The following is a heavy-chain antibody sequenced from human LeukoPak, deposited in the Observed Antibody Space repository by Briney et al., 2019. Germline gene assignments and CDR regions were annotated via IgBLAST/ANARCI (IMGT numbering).Heavy chain of an antibody. CDR2: ISYDGSNK. CDR1: GFTFSSYA. V-gene: IGHV3-30-3*01. J-gene: IGHJ6*04. Sequence: GGSLRLSCAASGFTFSSYAMHWVRQAPGKGLEWVAVISYDGSNKYYADSVKGRFTISRDNSKNTLYLQMNSLRAEDTAVYYCAKDRGYCSSTSCYNYYYCGMDVWGKGTTVTVSS. CDR3: AKDRGYCSSTSCYNYYYCGMDV. D-gene: IGHD2-2*01.